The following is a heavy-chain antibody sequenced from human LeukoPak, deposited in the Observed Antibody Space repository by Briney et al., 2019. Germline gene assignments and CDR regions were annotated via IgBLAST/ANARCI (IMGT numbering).Heavy chain of an antibody. D-gene: IGHD6-19*01. V-gene: IGHV4-31*03. J-gene: IGHJ5*02. CDR2: IYYSGST. CDR3: ARAEWLGWFDP. Sequence: SETLSLTCTVSGGSISSDGYYWSWIRQHPGKGLEWIGYIYYSGSTYYNPSLKSRVTISVDTSKNQFSLKLSSVTAADTAVYYCARAEWLGWFDPWGQGTLVTVSS. CDR1: GGSISSDGYY.